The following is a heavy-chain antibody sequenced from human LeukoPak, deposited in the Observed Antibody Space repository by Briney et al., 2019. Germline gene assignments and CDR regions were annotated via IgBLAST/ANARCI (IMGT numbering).Heavy chain of an antibody. CDR1: GFTFSSYG. V-gene: IGHV3-33*06. CDR3: AKGLGYCSSTSCYHPFDY. Sequence: GGSLRLSCAASGFTFSSYGMHWVRQAPGKGLEWVAVIWYDGSNKYYADSVKGRFTISRDNSKNTLYLQMNSLRAEDTAVYYCAKGLGYCSSTSCYHPFDYWSQGTLVTVSS. CDR2: IWYDGSNK. D-gene: IGHD2-2*01. J-gene: IGHJ4*02.